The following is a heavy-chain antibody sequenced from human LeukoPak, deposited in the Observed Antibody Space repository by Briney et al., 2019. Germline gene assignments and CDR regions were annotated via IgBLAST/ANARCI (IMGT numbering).Heavy chain of an antibody. CDR3: AREFNGSGNFDY. D-gene: IGHD3-10*01. CDR2: IYYSGST. Sequence: PSETLCLTCTVSGGSISSYYWSWIRQPPGKGLEWIGYIYYSGSTNYNPSLKSRVTISVDTSKNQFSLKLSPVTAADTAVYYCAREFNGSGNFDYWGQGTLVTVPS. CDR1: GGSISSYY. J-gene: IGHJ4*02. V-gene: IGHV4-59*01.